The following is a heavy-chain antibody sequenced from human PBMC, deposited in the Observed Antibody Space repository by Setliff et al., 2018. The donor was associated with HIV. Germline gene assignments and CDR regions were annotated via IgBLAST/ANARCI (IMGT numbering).Heavy chain of an antibody. CDR1: GFTFRSHG. CDR3: ARWGTPKIPDY. CDR2: IWYDGSNT. Sequence: GESLKISCAGSGFTFRSHGMHWVRQAPGKGLEWVAVIWYDGSNTYYADSVQGRFTISRDNSKNILYLQMNSLRAEDTAVYYCARWGTPKIPDYWGQGTLVTVSS. D-gene: IGHD3-16*01. V-gene: IGHV3-33*01. J-gene: IGHJ4*02.